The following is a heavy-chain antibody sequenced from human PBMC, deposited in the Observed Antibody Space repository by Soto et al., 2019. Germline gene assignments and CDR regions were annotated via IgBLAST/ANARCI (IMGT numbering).Heavy chain of an antibody. V-gene: IGHV3-23*01. CDR2: IGGSGGST. Sequence: EVQLLESGGGLVQPGGSLRLSCAASGFTFSSYAMSWVRQAPGKGLEWVSAIGGSGGSTYYADSVKGRFTISRDNSKNTLYLQMNSLRAEDTAVYYCAVTGGGSGWFRGSWGQGTLVTVSS. CDR3: AVTGGGSGWFRGS. CDR1: GFTFSSYA. J-gene: IGHJ5*02. D-gene: IGHD6-19*01.